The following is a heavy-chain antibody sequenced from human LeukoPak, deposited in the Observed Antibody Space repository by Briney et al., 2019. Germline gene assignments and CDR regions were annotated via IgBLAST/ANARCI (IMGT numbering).Heavy chain of an antibody. CDR3: ARGRPGPAGAGTFDF. V-gene: IGHV1-8*01. CDR1: GYTFTTSD. D-gene: IGHD6-13*01. CDR2: MNPNSGKT. Sequence: ASVKVSCTASGYTFTTSDINWVRQATGQGLEWMGWMNPNSGKTGSAQKFQGRLTMTKNTSTSTAYMEVTGLKFEDTAIYYCARGRPGPAGAGTFDFWGQGTLITVSS. J-gene: IGHJ4*02.